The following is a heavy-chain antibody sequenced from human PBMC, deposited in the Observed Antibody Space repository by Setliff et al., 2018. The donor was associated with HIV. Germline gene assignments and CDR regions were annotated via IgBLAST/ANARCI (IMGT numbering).Heavy chain of an antibody. CDR2: IYTSGST. J-gene: IGHJ5*02. V-gene: IGHV4-4*07. Sequence: SETLSLTCTVSGGSISSYYWSWIRQPAGKGLEWIGRIYTSGSTNYNPSLKSRVTMSVGTSKNQFSLKLSSVTAADTAVYYCARFKYYYDSSGYFYNWFDPWGQGTLVTVSS. CDR1: GGSISSYY. CDR3: ARFKYYYDSSGYFYNWFDP. D-gene: IGHD3-22*01.